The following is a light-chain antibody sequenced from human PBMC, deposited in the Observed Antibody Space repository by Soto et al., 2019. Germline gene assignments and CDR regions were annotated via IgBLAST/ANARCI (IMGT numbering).Light chain of an antibody. CDR2: DAS. CDR3: QQRSNRPT. Sequence: EIVLTQSPATLSLSPGERATLSCRASQSVSSYLAWYQQKPGQAPRLLIYDASNRATGIPARFSGSGSGTDFTLTISSLEPEDFAVYYCQQRSNRPTFGQGTKVESK. J-gene: IGKJ1*01. V-gene: IGKV3-11*01. CDR1: QSVSSY.